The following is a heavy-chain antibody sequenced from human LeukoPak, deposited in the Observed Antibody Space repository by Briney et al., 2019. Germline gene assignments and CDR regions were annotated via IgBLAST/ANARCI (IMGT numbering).Heavy chain of an antibody. J-gene: IGHJ6*02. V-gene: IGHV4-34*01. CDR1: GGSFSGYY. CDR2: INHSGST. D-gene: IGHD3-10*01. CDR3: GGSGSYYDYYYYYGMDV. Sequence: PSETLSLTCAVYGGSFSGYYWSWIRQPPGKGLEWMGEINHSGSTNYNPSLKSRVTISVDTSKNQFSLKLSSVTAADTAVYYCGGSGSYYDYYYYYGMDVWGQGTTVTVSS.